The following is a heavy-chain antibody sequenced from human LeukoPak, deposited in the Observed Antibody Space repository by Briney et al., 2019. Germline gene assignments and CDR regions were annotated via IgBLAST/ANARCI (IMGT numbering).Heavy chain of an antibody. V-gene: IGHV3-53*01. D-gene: IGHD3-22*01. CDR2: IYSGGST. CDR1: GFTVSSNY. CDR3: AKALDSSGYQDAFDI. J-gene: IGHJ3*02. Sequence: GGSLRLSCAASGFTVSSNYMSWVRQAPGKGLEWVSVIYSGGSTYYADSVKGRFTISRDNSKNTLYVQMNSLRAEDTAVYYCAKALDSSGYQDAFDIWGQGTMVTVSS.